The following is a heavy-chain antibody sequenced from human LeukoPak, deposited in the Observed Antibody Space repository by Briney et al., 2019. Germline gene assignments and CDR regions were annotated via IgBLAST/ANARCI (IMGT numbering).Heavy chain of an antibody. CDR3: ARHSAGFDY. CDR2: ISYDGSNK. V-gene: IGHV3-30*04. Sequence: GGSLRLSCAASGFTFSSYAMHWVRQAPGKGLEWVAVISYDGSNKYCADSVKGRFTISRDNSKNTLYLQMNSLRAEDTAVYYCARHSAGFDYWGQGTLVTVSS. D-gene: IGHD6-13*01. CDR1: GFTFSSYA. J-gene: IGHJ4*02.